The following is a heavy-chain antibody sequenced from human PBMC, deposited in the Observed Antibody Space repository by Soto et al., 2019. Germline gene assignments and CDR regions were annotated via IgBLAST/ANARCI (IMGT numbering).Heavy chain of an antibody. CDR2: IYYSGIT. J-gene: IGHJ5*02. CDR3: ARHLHVITIFGVVTLNGFGP. D-gene: IGHD3-3*01. Sequence: QLQLQESGPGLVKPSETLSLTCTVSGGSISSSSYYWGWIRQPPGKGLEWIGRIYYSGITYYNPDLQRRVPISVDTSKNQFSLKLSSVTAADTAVYYCARHLHVITIFGVVTLNGFGPWGQGTLVTGSS. V-gene: IGHV4-39*01. CDR1: GGSISSSSYY.